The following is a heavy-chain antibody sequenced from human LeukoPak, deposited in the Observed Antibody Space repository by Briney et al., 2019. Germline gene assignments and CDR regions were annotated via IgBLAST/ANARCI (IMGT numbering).Heavy chain of an antibody. J-gene: IGHJ5*02. Sequence: GGSLRLSCAASGFAFSSYAISWVRQAPGKGLEWVSAISGSGGGTYYADSVKGRFTISRDNSKNTLYLQVNSLRAEDTAVYYCAKDDSGRTDPWGQGTLVTVSS. CDR3: AKDDSGRTDP. V-gene: IGHV3-23*01. D-gene: IGHD3-10*01. CDR2: ISGSGGGT. CDR1: GFAFSSYA.